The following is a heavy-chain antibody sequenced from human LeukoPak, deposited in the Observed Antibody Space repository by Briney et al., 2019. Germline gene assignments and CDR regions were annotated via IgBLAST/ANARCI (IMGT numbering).Heavy chain of an antibody. D-gene: IGHD3-10*01. V-gene: IGHV1-18*01. J-gene: IGHJ6*02. CDR2: ISTYNGNT. Sequence: ASVKISCKGSGYTFDRYGVTWVRQAPGQGLEWMGWISTYNGNTNYPQKLQGRVTMTTDTSTSTAYMELRSLRSDDTAVYYCAREEGAVLLWFGELLNKYGMDVWGQGTTVTVSS. CDR3: AREEGAVLLWFGELLNKYGMDV. CDR1: GYTFDRYG.